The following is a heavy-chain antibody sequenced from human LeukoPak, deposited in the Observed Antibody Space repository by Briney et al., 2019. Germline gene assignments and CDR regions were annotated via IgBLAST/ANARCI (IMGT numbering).Heavy chain of an antibody. V-gene: IGHV1-46*01. CDR1: GYTFTSYY. Sequence: ASVKVSCKASGYTFTSYYIHWVRQAPGQGVEWMGAVYATGGVAINTQTFPVRVTVTRDTSTGTVYMELSSLRFEDTAIYYCATEAPRSYYFDYWGQGIQVTVSS. CDR2: VYATGGVA. CDR3: ATEAPRSYYFDY. J-gene: IGHJ4*02.